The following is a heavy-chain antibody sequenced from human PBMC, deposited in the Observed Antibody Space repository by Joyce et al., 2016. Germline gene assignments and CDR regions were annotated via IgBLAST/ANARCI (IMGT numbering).Heavy chain of an antibody. D-gene: IGHD7-27*01. V-gene: IGHV1-8*01. CDR2: MTPTSGNT. CDR3: ARNKYGTGDFDF. J-gene: IGHJ4*02. CDR1: GYTFTNFD. Sequence: QVQLVQSGAEVKKPGASVKVSCKASGYTFTNFDINWVRQAPGQGLEWLGWMTPTSGNTGDAQNFQGRVTMTRDTSISTAYMELSSLRSEDTAVYFCARNKYGTGDFDFWGQGTPVTVSS.